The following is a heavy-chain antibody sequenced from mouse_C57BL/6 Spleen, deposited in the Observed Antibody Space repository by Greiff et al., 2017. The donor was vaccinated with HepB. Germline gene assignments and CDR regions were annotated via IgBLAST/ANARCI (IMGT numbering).Heavy chain of an antibody. D-gene: IGHD1-1*02. J-gene: IGHJ4*01. V-gene: IGHV1-18*01. Sequence: EVQLQQSGPELVKPGASVKIPCKASGYTFTDYNMDWVKQSHGKSLEWIGDINPNNGGTNYNQKFKGKATLTVDKSSSTAYMELRSLTSEDTAVYYGARGGGYPHAMDYWGQGTSVTVSS. CDR1: GYTFTDYN. CDR2: INPNNGGT. CDR3: ARGGGYPHAMDY.